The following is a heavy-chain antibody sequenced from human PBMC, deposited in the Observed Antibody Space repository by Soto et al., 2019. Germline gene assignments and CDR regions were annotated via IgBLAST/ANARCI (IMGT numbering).Heavy chain of an antibody. CDR3: ARHGSYSSGSYNWFDP. CDR2: IYYSGST. D-gene: IGHD6-19*01. Sequence: PSETLSLTCTVSGGSISSSSYYWGWIRQPPGKGLEWIGSIYYSGSTYYNPSLKSRVTISVDTSKNQFSLKLSSVTAADTAVYYCARHGSYSSGSYNWFDPWGQGTLVTSPQ. J-gene: IGHJ5*02. V-gene: IGHV4-39*01. CDR1: GGSISSSSYY.